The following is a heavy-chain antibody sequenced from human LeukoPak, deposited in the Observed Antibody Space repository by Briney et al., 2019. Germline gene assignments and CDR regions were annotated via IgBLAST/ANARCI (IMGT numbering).Heavy chain of an antibody. D-gene: IGHD2-2*01. J-gene: IGHJ6*03. V-gene: IGHV4-61*02. CDR1: GGSISSGSYY. Sequence: SETLSLTCTVSGGSISSGSYYWSRIRQPAGKGLEWIGRICTSGSTNYNPSLKSRVTISVETSKNQFSLKLSSVTAADTAVYYCVRIVVVPAALYYYYMDVWGKGTTVTVSS. CDR3: VRIVVVPAALYYYYMDV. CDR2: ICTSGST.